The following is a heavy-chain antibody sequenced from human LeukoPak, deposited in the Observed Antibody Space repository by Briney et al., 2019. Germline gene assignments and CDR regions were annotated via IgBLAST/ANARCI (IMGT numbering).Heavy chain of an antibody. CDR3: ARAVVVVPAAIVPDAFDI. V-gene: IGHV1-18*01. CDR2: ISAYNGNT. Sequence: ASVTVSCKASGYTFTSYGISWVRQAPGQGLEWMGWISAYNGNTNYARKLQGRVTMTTDTSTSTAYMELRSLRSDDTAVYYCARAVVVVPAAIVPDAFDIWGQGTMVTVSS. CDR1: GYTFTSYG. J-gene: IGHJ3*02. D-gene: IGHD2-2*01.